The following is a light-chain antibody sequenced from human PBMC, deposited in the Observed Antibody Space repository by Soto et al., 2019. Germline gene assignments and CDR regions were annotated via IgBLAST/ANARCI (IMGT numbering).Light chain of an antibody. V-gene: IGLV2-23*01. CDR1: SSDVGSYNL. Sequence: QSALSQPASVSGSPGQSITISCTGSSSDVGSYNLVSWYQHHPGKAPKLMIYEGSKRPSGVSNRFSASKSGNTASLTISGLQAEDEADYYCCSYAGYYTVVFGGGTKLTVL. CDR2: EGS. CDR3: CSYAGYYTVV. J-gene: IGLJ2*01.